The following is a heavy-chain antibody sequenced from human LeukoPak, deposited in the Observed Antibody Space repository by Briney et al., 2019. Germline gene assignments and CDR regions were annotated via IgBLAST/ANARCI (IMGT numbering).Heavy chain of an antibody. Sequence: GGSLRLSCTASGFAFGSYAMAWVRQAPGKGLEGVAAIGSDYDRVHEDSVKGRFTISRDNSKSALYLQMDNLRPEDTAVYFCAKSAGVATIYFDCWGQGALVTVSS. V-gene: IGHV3-23*01. J-gene: IGHJ4*02. CDR1: GFAFGSYA. D-gene: IGHD5-12*01. CDR3: AKSAGVATIYFDC. CDR2: IGSDYDR.